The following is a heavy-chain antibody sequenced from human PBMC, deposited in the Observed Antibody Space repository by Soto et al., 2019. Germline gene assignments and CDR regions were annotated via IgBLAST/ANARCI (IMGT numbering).Heavy chain of an antibody. Sequence: ASVKVSCKASGGTFSSYAISWVRQAPGQGLEWMGGIIPIFGTANYAQKFQGRVTITADESTSTAYMELSSLRSEDTAVYYCARGRGTNYDILTGYYFSYYYYGMDVWGQETTVTVSS. CDR3: ARGRGTNYDILTGYYFSYYYYGMDV. J-gene: IGHJ6*02. D-gene: IGHD3-9*01. V-gene: IGHV1-69*13. CDR1: GGTFSSYA. CDR2: IIPIFGTA.